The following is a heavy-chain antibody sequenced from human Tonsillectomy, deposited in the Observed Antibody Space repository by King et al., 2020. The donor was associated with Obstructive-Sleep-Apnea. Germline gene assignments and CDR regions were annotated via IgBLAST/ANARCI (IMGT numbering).Heavy chain of an antibody. CDR1: GFTFDDYA. CDR2: MCVKSGSI. J-gene: IGHJ6*02. D-gene: IGHD1-1*01. Sequence: VQLVESVGGLVQPGRSLRLSCVASGFTFDDYAILWVRQASGKGLEWVSGMCVKSGSIGYSDSVKGRFTLSRENAKNSLYLQMNSLRAEDTALYYCANLAGGGTYGMDVWGQGTTVTVSS. V-gene: IGHV3-9*01. CDR3: ANLAGGGTYGMDV.